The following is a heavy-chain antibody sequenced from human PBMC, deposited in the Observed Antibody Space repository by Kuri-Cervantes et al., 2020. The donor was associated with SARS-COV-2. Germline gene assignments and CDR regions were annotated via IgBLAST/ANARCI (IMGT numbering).Heavy chain of an antibody. CDR3: ARHAPPTGIVVVPAAIYYGMDV. CDR1: GYSFTNFW. V-gene: IGHV5-10-1*01. D-gene: IGHD2-2*01. Sequence: GESLKISCKGSGYSFTNFWISWVRQMPGKGLKWMGNIDPRDSYTNYSPSFQGHVTISADKSISTAYLQWSSLRASDTAVYFCARHAPPTGIVVVPAAIYYGMDVWGQGTTVTVSS. CDR2: IDPRDSYT. J-gene: IGHJ6*02.